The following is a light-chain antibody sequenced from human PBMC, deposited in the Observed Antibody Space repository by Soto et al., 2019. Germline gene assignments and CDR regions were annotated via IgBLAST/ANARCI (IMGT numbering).Light chain of an antibody. CDR3: LQYGSSPYT. CDR2: GAS. Sequence: EIVLTQSPGTLSLSPGERATLSCRASQSVSSSYLAWYQQKPGQAPRPLIYGASSRATGIPDRFSGSGSGTXXXLTXXRLEPEDFAXYYCLQYGSSPYTFGQGTKLEIK. CDR1: QSVSSSY. J-gene: IGKJ2*01. V-gene: IGKV3-20*01.